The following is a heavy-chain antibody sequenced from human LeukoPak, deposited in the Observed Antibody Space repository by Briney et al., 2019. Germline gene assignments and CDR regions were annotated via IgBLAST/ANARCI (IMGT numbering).Heavy chain of an antibody. Sequence: PSETLSLTCAVYGGSFSGYYWSWIRQPPGKGLEWIGEINHSGSTNYSPSLKSRVTISVDTSKNQFSLKLSSVTAADTAVYYCARGIQEPEPNSSSPYDYWGQGTLVTVSS. CDR3: ARGIQEPEPNSSSPYDY. D-gene: IGHD1-14*01. CDR1: GGSFSGYY. V-gene: IGHV4-34*01. J-gene: IGHJ4*02. CDR2: INHSGST.